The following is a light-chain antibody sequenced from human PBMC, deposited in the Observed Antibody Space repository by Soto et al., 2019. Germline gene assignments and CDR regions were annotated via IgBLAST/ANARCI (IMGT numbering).Light chain of an antibody. CDR1: TSNIGGNI. CDR2: TTN. CDR3: AAWDDSLGAWV. Sequence: QSVLTQPPSASGTPGQRVTISCSGSTSNIGGNIVNWYQQLPGAAPKLLIYTTNQRPSGVPDRFSGSKSGTSASLAISGLQSEDEADYYCAAWDDSLGAWVFGGGTKLTVL. V-gene: IGLV1-44*01. J-gene: IGLJ3*02.